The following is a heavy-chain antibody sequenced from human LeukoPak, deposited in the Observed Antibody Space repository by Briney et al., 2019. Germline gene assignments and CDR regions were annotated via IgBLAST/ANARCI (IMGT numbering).Heavy chain of an antibody. CDR2: IYYSGST. V-gene: IGHV4-59*01. CDR3: ARDLIGYGDSP. D-gene: IGHD4-17*01. J-gene: IGHJ5*02. CDR1: GGSISSYY. Sequence: SETLSLTCTVSGGSISSYYWSWIRQPPGKGLEWIGYIYYSGSTNYNPSLKSRVTISVDTSKNQFSLKLSSVTAADTAVYYCARDLIGYGDSPWGQGTLVTVSS.